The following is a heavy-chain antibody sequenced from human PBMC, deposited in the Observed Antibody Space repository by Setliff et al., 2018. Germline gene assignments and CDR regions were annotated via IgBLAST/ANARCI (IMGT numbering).Heavy chain of an antibody. CDR1: GFTFSSYW. CDR3: ARDGRARYYYYYMDV. J-gene: IGHJ6*03. Sequence: GGSLRLSCAASGFTFSSYWMSWVRQAPGKGLEWVANIKQDGSEKYYVDSVKGRFTISRDNAKNSLYLQMNSLRAEDTAVYYCARDGRARYYYYYMDVWGKGTTVTVSS. D-gene: IGHD6-6*01. V-gene: IGHV3-7*01. CDR2: IKQDGSEK.